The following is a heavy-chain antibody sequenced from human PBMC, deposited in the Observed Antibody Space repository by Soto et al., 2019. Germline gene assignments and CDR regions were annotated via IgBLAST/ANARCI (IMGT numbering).Heavy chain of an antibody. CDR1: GFTFSSYG. CDR3: AKDLMPAAFQTPEIDY. CDR2: ISYDGSNK. D-gene: IGHD2-2*01. Sequence: PGGSLRLSCAASGFTFSSYGMHWVRQAPGKGLEWVAVISYDGSNKYYADSVKGRFTISRDNSKNTLYLQMNSLRAEDTAVYYCAKDLMPAAFQTPEIDYWGQGTLVTVSS. J-gene: IGHJ4*02. V-gene: IGHV3-30*18.